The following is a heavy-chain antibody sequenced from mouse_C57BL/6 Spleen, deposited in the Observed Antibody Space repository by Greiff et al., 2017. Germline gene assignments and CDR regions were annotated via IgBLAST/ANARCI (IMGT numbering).Heavy chain of an antibody. CDR2: IHPNSGST. V-gene: IGHV1-64*01. J-gene: IGHJ2*01. CDR1: GYTFTSYW. CDR3: ARWGGYDGGVDY. Sequence: VQLQQSGAELVKPGASVKLSCKASGYTFTSYWMHWVKQRPGQGLEWIGMIHPNSGSTNYNEKFKSKATLTVDKSSSTAYMQLSSLTSEDSAVYYCARWGGYDGGVDYWGQGTTLTVSS. D-gene: IGHD2-2*01.